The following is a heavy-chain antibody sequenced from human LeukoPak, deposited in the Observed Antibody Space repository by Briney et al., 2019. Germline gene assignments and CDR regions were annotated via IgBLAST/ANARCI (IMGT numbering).Heavy chain of an antibody. CDR3: ARVRAAAGTRVFDY. CDR1: GFTFSSYS. J-gene: IGHJ4*02. D-gene: IGHD6-13*01. CDR2: ISSSSSYI. V-gene: IGHV3-21*01. Sequence: GGSLRLSCAASGFTFSSYSMNWVRQAPGKGLEWVSSISSSSSYIYYADSVKGRFTISRDNAKNSLYLQMNSLRAEDTAVYYCARVRAAAGTRVFDYWGQGTLVTVSS.